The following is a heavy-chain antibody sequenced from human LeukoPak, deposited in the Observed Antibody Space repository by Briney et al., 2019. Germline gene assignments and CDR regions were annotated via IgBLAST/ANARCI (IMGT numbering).Heavy chain of an antibody. V-gene: IGHV3-20*04. J-gene: IGHJ6*03. Sequence: GGSLRLSCAASGFTFDDYGMSWVRQAPGKGRGWAPGINWNGGSTGYADSVKGRFTISRDNAKNSLYLQMNSLRAEDTALYYCARAKGELTYYYYYMDVWGKGTTVTVSS. CDR3: ARAKGELTYYYYYMDV. CDR2: INWNGGST. D-gene: IGHD3-16*01. CDR1: GFTFDDYG.